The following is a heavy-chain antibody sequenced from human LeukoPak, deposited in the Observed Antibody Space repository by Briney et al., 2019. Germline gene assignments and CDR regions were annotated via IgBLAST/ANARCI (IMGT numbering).Heavy chain of an antibody. CDR2: IYYSGST. CDR1: GGSISSYY. J-gene: IGHJ5*02. Sequence: PSETLSLTCTVSGGSISSYYWSWIRQPPGKGLEWMGYIYYSGSTNYNPSLKSRVTISVDTSKNQFSLKLSSVTAADTAVYYCARGPYSSSSDNWFDPWGQGTLVTVSS. D-gene: IGHD6-13*01. V-gene: IGHV4-59*01. CDR3: ARGPYSSSSDNWFDP.